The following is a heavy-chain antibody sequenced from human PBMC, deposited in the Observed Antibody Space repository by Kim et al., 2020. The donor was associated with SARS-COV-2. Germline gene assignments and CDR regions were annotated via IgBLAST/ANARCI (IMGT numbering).Heavy chain of an antibody. V-gene: IGHV3-53*04. D-gene: IGHD5-18*01. Sequence: DSVKGRFTISRHNSKNTLYLQMNSLRAEDTAVYYCARESRGYSYGDPFDYWGQGTLVTVSS. CDR3: ARESRGYSYGDPFDY. J-gene: IGHJ4*02.